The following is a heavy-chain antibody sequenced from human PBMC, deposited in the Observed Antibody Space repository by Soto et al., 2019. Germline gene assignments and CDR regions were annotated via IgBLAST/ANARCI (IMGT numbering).Heavy chain of an antibody. Sequence: QITLKESGPPLVKPTQTLTLTCTFSGFSLSTYEVGVGWVRQPPGKALEWLALIYWDDDKRYSPSLKSRITITKHTAKNQVVLTTTNMDPVDTATYYCAQRMSVGRSGYFRRWGQGTLVTVSS. CDR1: GFSLSTYEVG. D-gene: IGHD3-3*01. J-gene: IGHJ4*02. CDR3: AQRMSVGRSGYFRR. CDR2: IYWDDDK. V-gene: IGHV2-5*02.